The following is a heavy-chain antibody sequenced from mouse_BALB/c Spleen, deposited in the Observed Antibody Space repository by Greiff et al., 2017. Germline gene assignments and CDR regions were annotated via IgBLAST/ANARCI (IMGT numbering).Heavy chain of an antibody. Sequence: QVQLKESGPELVKPGASVKMSCKASGYTFTSYYIHWVKQRPGQGLEWIGWIYPGDGSTKYNEKFKGKTTLTADKSSSTAYMLLSSLTSEDSAIYFCASDRYAMDYWGQGTAVTVSS. CDR2: IYPGDGST. CDR3: ASDRYAMDY. V-gene: IGHV1S56*01. CDR1: GYTFTSYY. J-gene: IGHJ4*01.